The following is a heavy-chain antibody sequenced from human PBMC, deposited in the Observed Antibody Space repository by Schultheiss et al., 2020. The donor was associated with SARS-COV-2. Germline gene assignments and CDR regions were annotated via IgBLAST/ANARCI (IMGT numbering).Heavy chain of an antibody. J-gene: IGHJ3*02. CDR1: GFTFSDYY. CDR3: ARALRSSDYYGFFDAFDI. V-gene: IGHV3-23*01. D-gene: IGHD3-10*01. CDR2: ISGSGGST. Sequence: GESLKISCAASGFTFSDYYMSWIRQAPGKGLEWVSAISGSGGSTYYADSVKGRFTISRDNSKNTLYLQMNSLRAEDTAVYYCARALRSSDYYGFFDAFDIWGQGTMVTVSS.